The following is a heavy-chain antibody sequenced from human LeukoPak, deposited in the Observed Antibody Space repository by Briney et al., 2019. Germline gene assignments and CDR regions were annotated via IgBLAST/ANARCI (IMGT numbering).Heavy chain of an antibody. D-gene: IGHD6-19*01. Sequence: SETLSLTCTVSGGSISSSSYYWGWIRQPPGKGLEWIGSIYYSGSTYYNPSLKSRVTISVDTSKNQFSLKLSSVTAADTAVYYCARVEWLVLNWFDPWGQGTLVTVSS. CDR2: IYYSGST. CDR3: ARVEWLVLNWFDP. J-gene: IGHJ5*02. V-gene: IGHV4-39*07. CDR1: GGSISSSSYY.